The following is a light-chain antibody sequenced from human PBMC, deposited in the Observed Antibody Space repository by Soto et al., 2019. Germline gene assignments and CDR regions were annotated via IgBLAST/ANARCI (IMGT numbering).Light chain of an antibody. CDR1: SSDVGAYNY. CDR2: DVS. Sequence: QSALTQPASVSGSPGQSITISCTGTSSDVGAYNYVSWYQQHPGEAPKLLIYDVSNRPSGVSNRFSGSKSGTTASLTISGLQAEDEADYYCSSYTSTNVYVFANGTK. V-gene: IGLV2-14*03. J-gene: IGLJ1*01. CDR3: SSYTSTNVYV.